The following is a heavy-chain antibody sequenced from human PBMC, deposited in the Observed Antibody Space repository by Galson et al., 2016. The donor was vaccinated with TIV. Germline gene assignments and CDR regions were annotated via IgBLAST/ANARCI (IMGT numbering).Heavy chain of an antibody. CDR1: GASIGSFY. CDR2: LHMTGDTRTT. V-gene: IGHV4-4*07. D-gene: IGHD3-22*01. J-gene: IGHJ5*02. Sequence: ETLSLTCTVSGASIGSFYWNWIRQPAGKGLEWIGRLHMTGDTRTTDYNPSLKSRVALSVDTSKNLFFLNLTSVAAADTAVYYCTRDYYDRTTSYYYIHDLWGQGTMVTVSS. CDR3: TRDYYDRTTSYYYIHDL.